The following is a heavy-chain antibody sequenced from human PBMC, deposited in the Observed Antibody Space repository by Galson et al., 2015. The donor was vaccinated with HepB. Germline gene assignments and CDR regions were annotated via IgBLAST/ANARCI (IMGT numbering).Heavy chain of an antibody. CDR2: INADTGST. J-gene: IGHJ4*02. Sequence: SVKVSCKASGYMFTGYYMHWIRQTPGQGLEWMGRINADTGSTDSAQKFQGRFTMTRDKSLATTYMELRSLRGDDTAIYYCARDVQPDYWGQGTLVTVSS. CDR3: ARDVQPDY. CDR1: GYMFTGYY. V-gene: IGHV1-2*06.